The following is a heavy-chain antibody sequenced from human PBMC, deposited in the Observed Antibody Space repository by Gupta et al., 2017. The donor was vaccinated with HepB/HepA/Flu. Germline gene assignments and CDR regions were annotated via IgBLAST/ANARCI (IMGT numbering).Heavy chain of an antibody. Sequence: QLQLQESGPRLAKPSETLSLTCTVSGGSIRSSPYSWGWIRQPPGKGLEWIGNFSNSGSADYNPSLRSRVSTSLHTSKNQFSLRLTFVTAADTAVYYCVSINARAVAGHFDYWGQGIRVTVSS. CDR3: VSINARAVAGHFDY. CDR1: GGSIRSSPYS. J-gene: IGHJ4*02. V-gene: IGHV4-39*01. CDR2: FSNSGSA. D-gene: IGHD6-19*01.